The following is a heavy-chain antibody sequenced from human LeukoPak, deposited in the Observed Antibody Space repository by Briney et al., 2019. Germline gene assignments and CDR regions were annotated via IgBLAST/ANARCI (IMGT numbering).Heavy chain of an antibody. Sequence: GGSLRLSCAASGFTFSSYAMSWVRQAPGKGLEWVSAISGSGGSTYYADSVKGRFTISRDNSKNTLYLQMNSLRAEDTAVYYCAKDPTYYDILTGYERGVAFDIWGQGTMVTVSS. D-gene: IGHD3-9*01. CDR2: ISGSGGST. CDR1: GFTFSSYA. J-gene: IGHJ3*02. V-gene: IGHV3-23*01. CDR3: AKDPTYYDILTGYERGVAFDI.